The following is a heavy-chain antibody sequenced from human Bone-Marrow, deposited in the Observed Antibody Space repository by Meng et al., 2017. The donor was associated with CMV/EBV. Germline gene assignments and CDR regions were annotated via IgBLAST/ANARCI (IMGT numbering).Heavy chain of an antibody. CDR2: IYYSGST. Sequence: SETLSLTCTVSGGSISSYYWSWIRQPPGKGLEWIGYIYYSGSTNYNPSLKSRVTISVDTSKNQFSLKLSSVTAADTAVYYCARVGRDYDSSGYLDYFDYWGQGTRVTFSS. CDR1: GGSISSYY. J-gene: IGHJ4*02. CDR3: ARVGRDYDSSGYLDYFDY. D-gene: IGHD3-22*01. V-gene: IGHV4-59*01.